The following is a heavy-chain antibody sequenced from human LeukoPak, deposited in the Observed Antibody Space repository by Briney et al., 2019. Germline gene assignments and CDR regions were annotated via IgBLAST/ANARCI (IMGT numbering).Heavy chain of an antibody. D-gene: IGHD6-6*01. CDR3: ARDIEEMGGSSPSQFDY. V-gene: IGHV1-46*01. CDR2: INPSGGST. CDR1: GYTFTSYY. Sequence: ASVKVSCKASGYTFTSYYMHWVRQAPGQGLEWMGIINPSGGSTSYAQKFQGRVTMTRDTSTSTVYMELSSLRSEDTAVYYCARDIEEMGGSSPSQFDYWGQGPLVTVSS. J-gene: IGHJ4*02.